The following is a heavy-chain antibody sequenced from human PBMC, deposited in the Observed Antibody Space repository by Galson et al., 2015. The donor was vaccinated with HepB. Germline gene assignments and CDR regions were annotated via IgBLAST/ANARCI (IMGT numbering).Heavy chain of an antibody. J-gene: IGHJ4*02. V-gene: IGHV3-21*01. CDR1: GFTFSSYS. Sequence: SLRLSCAASGFTFSSYSMNWVRQAPGKGLEWVSSISSSSSYIYYADSVKGRFTISRDNAKNSLYLQMNSLRAEDTAVYYCAREDYYDSSGGYFDYWGQGTLVTVSS. CDR2: ISSSSSYI. CDR3: AREDYYDSSGGYFDY. D-gene: IGHD3-22*01.